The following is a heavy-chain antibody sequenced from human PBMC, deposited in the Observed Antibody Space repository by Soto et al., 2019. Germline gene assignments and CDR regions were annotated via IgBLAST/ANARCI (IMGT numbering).Heavy chain of an antibody. CDR3: ARSSTSANYFDY. V-gene: IGHV4-31*03. Sequence: SETLSLTCTVSGGPISSGGYYWSWIRQHPGKGLEWIGYIYYSGSTYYNPSLKSRVTISVDTSKNQFSLKLSSVTAADTAVYYCARSSTSANYFDYWGQGTLVTVSS. J-gene: IGHJ4*02. CDR1: GGPISSGGYY. CDR2: IYYSGST. D-gene: IGHD2-2*01.